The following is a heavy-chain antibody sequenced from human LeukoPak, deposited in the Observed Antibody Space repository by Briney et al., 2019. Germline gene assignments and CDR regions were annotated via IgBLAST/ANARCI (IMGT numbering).Heavy chain of an antibody. V-gene: IGHV3-7*01. D-gene: IGHD3-22*01. J-gene: IGHJ4*02. Sequence: GGSLRLSCVASGFTFTDYFMSWVRQVPGEGLEWVASIKHNGGEKYYVDSVKGRFTISRDNAKNSLYLEMSSLRVEDTAVYYCARDRGWRTSGYYLYHFDYWGQGTLVTFAS. CDR1: GFTFTDYF. CDR3: ARDRGWRTSGYYLYHFDY. CDR2: IKHNGGEK.